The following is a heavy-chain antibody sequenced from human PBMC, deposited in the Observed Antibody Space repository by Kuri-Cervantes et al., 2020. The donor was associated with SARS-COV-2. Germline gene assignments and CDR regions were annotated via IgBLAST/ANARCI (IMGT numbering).Heavy chain of an antibody. D-gene: IGHD6-6*01. CDR2: IRYDGSNK. V-gene: IGHV3-30*02. Sequence: GESLKISCAASGFTSSSYGMHWVRQAPGKGLEWVAFIRYDGSNKYYADSVKGRFTISRDNSKNTLYLQMNSLRAEDTAVYYCAREGPEYSSSPDFDYWGQGTLVTVSS. CDR3: AREGPEYSSSPDFDY. CDR1: GFTSSSYG. J-gene: IGHJ4*02.